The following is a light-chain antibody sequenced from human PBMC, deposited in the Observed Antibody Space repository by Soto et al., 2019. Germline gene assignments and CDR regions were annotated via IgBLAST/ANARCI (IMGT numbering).Light chain of an antibody. Sequence: QSVLTQPPSASGTPGQRVTISCSGSSSNIGSNYVYWYQQFPGSAPKLLIYRNDQRPSGVPDRFSGSKSGTSASLAISGPRSEDEADYYCAAWDDSLSAVVFGGETKVTVL. CDR3: AAWDDSLSAVV. J-gene: IGLJ2*01. V-gene: IGLV1-47*01. CDR2: RND. CDR1: SSNIGSNY.